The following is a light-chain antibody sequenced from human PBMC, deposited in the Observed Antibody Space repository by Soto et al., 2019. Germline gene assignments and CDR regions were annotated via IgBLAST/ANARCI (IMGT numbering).Light chain of an antibody. Sequence: EKVLTQSPGTLSLSPGERATLSCRASQSISGTFLAWYQHKPGQAPRVLIYGASRRATGIPDRFSGSGSGTDFTLTISRLEPEDFALYYCQQYYSSWTFGQGTKVEMK. CDR1: QSISGTF. J-gene: IGKJ1*01. CDR2: GAS. CDR3: QQYYSSWT. V-gene: IGKV3-20*01.